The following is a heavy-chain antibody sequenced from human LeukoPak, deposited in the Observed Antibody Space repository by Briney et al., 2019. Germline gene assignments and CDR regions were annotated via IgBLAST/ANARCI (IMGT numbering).Heavy chain of an antibody. Sequence: SETLSLTCTVSGGSISSYYWSWIRQPAGKGLEWIGRIYTSGGTNYNPSLKSRVTMSVDTSKNQFSLKLSSVTAADTAVYYCATLYYYDSSGNHYFDYWGQGTLVTVSS. CDR3: ATLYYYDSSGNHYFDY. CDR1: GGSISSYY. D-gene: IGHD3-22*01. CDR2: IYTSGGT. V-gene: IGHV4-4*07. J-gene: IGHJ4*02.